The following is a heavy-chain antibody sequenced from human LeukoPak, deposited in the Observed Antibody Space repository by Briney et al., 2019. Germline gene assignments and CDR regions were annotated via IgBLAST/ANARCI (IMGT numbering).Heavy chain of an antibody. J-gene: IGHJ6*02. CDR2: IYPDDSDA. CDR1: RYNFGTRW. CDR3: ARGAYGSGSYSNYYGMDV. Sequence: GVSLHISSQGSRYNFGTRWVAWLRPMPGKGLGWMGIIYPDDSDARYSPSFQGQVTISADKSTNTAYLQWSSPKASDTAIYFCARGAYGSGSYSNYYGMDVWGQGTTVTVSS. V-gene: IGHV5-51*01. D-gene: IGHD3-10*01.